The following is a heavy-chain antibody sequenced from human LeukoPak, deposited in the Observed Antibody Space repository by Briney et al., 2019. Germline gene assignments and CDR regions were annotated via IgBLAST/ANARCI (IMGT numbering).Heavy chain of an antibody. CDR2: ISSSGSTI. CDR3: ARDSYSGYASYPFDY. J-gene: IGHJ4*02. CDR1: GFTFSSYE. Sequence: PGGSLRLSCAASGFTFSSYEMNWVRQARGKALEWVSDISSSGSTIYYADSVKGRFTISRDNAKNSLYLQMNSLRAEDTAVYYCARDSYSGYASYPFDYWGQGTLVTVSS. V-gene: IGHV3-48*03. D-gene: IGHD5-12*01.